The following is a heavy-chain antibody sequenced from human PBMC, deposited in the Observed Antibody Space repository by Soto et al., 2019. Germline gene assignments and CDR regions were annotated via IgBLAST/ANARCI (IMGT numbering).Heavy chain of an antibody. CDR2: INPSGGGT. CDR3: ARGPKLTAFGDRGYYGMDV. J-gene: IGHJ6*02. CDR1: GYTFSNYY. D-gene: IGHD4-17*01. V-gene: IGHV1-46*01. Sequence: QVHLVQSGAEVKKPGASVTFPCKASGYTFSNYYMHWVRQAPGQGLEWGGIINPSGGGTTYAQHFPGRVTMTSATSTSTAYMELKSLRSEATAVYYCARGPKLTAFGDRGYYGMDVWGHGTTVTVSS.